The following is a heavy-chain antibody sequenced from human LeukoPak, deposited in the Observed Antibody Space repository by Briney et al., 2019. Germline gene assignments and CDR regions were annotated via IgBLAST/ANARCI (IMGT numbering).Heavy chain of an antibody. J-gene: IGHJ4*02. V-gene: IGHV4-34*01. CDR2: INHIGST. D-gene: IGHD6-13*01. CDR1: GGSLRGYY. Sequence: PSETLSHTCAVYGGSLRGYYWRWIRQPPRKGREWMGEINHIGSTNYNPSFKSRVTISVDTSKNQFSLRLSSVTAADTAVYYYARKVLRRYSSFLAYYFDYWGQGTLVTVSS. CDR3: ARKVLRRYSSFLAYYFDY.